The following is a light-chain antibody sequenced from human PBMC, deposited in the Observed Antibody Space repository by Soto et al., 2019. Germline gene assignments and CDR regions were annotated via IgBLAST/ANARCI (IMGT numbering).Light chain of an antibody. Sequence: DIVMTQSPESLAVSLGERATINCKSSQSVLYSSDNKKYLAWYQQKPGQPTKVLIYWASTRESGVPDRFSGSGSGTDFTLTISSLQAEDVAVYFCQQYYSPPWTFGQGTKVEIK. CDR2: WAS. CDR1: QSVLYSSDNKKY. CDR3: QQYYSPPWT. V-gene: IGKV4-1*01. J-gene: IGKJ1*01.